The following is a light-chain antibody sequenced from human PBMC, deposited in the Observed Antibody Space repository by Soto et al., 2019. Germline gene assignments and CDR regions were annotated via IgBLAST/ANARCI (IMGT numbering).Light chain of an antibody. J-gene: IGLJ2*01. CDR1: SSDVGGYNY. CDR3: SSYAGTNTLVV. Sequence: QSVLTQPASVSGSPGQSITISCTGTSSDVGGYNYVSWFQQHPGRAPKLMIYDVNNRPSGVSNRFSGSKSGTTASLMISGLQAEDEAEYFCSSYAGTNTLVVFGGGTKLTAL. CDR2: DVN. V-gene: IGLV2-14*01.